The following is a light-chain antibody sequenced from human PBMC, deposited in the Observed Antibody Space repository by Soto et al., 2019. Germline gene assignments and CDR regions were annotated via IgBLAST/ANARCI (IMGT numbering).Light chain of an antibody. CDR3: QAWDSSTEV. Sequence: SYELTQPPSVSVSPGQTASITCSGDGLGDKYTSWYQQKPGQSPVLVIYQETKRPSGIPERFSGSISGNTATLTISGTQAMDEADYYCQAWDSSTEVFGTGTKVTVL. CDR1: GLGDKY. J-gene: IGLJ1*01. CDR2: QET. V-gene: IGLV3-1*01.